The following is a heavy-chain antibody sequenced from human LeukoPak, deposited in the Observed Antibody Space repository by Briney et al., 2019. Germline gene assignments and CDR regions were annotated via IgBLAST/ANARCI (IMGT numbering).Heavy chain of an antibody. CDR3: AKGSNRGVATIDY. J-gene: IGHJ4*02. Sequence: PGGSLRLSCAASGFTFSSYGMHWVRQAPGKGLDWVAVISYDGSNKYYADSVKGRFTISRDNSKNPLFLQMNSLRAEDTAVYYCAKGSNRGVATIDYWGQGTLVTVSS. CDR1: GFTFSSYG. CDR2: ISYDGSNK. D-gene: IGHD5-12*01. V-gene: IGHV3-30*18.